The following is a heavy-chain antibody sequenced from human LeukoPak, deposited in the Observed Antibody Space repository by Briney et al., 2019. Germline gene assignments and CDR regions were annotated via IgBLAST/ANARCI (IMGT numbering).Heavy chain of an antibody. D-gene: IGHD6-13*01. CDR1: GFTFSRYW. CDR3: ARESIGIGIAAAGTNY. Sequence: GGSLRLSCAASGFTFSRYWIHWVRHAPGKGLVWVSRINSDGSSTSYADSVKGRFTISRDNSKNTLYLQMNSLRAEDTAVYYCARESIGIGIAAAGTNYWGQGTLVTVSP. V-gene: IGHV3-74*01. J-gene: IGHJ4*02. CDR2: INSDGSST.